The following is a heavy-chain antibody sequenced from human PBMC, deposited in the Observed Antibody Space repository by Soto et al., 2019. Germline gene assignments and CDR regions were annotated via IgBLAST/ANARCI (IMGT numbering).Heavy chain of an antibody. Sequence: GGSLRLSCAASGFTFSSYGRHWVRQAPGKGLEWVAVISYDGSNKYYADSVKGRFTISRDNSKNTLYLQMNSLRAEDTAVYYCANTPAAQGGIDYYYYYGMDVWGQGTTVTVSS. CDR3: ANTPAAQGGIDYYYYYGMDV. CDR2: ISYDGSNK. J-gene: IGHJ6*02. D-gene: IGHD6-13*01. CDR1: GFTFSSYG. V-gene: IGHV3-30*18.